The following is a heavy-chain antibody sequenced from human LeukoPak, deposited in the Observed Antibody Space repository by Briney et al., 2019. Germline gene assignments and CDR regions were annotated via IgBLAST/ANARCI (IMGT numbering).Heavy chain of an antibody. V-gene: IGHV3-48*03. CDR3: AKDGSYYYDSSGHE. Sequence: PGGSLRLSCAASGFTFSSYEMNWVRQAPGKGLEWVSYISSSGSTIYYADSVKGRFTISRDNAKNTLYLQMNSLRAEDTAVYYCAKDGSYYYDSSGHEWGQGTLVTVSS. CDR2: ISSSGSTI. CDR1: GFTFSSYE. J-gene: IGHJ4*02. D-gene: IGHD3-22*01.